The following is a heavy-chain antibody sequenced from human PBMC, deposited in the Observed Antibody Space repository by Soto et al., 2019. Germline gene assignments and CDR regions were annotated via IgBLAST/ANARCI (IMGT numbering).Heavy chain of an antibody. CDR1: GDTFGTYA. CDR3: ATDCSGGSCYGASGMDV. V-gene: IGHV1-69*06. CDR2: INAGFGAT. Sequence: SVKVSCKASGDTFGTYAISWMRRAPVQSLEWMGQINAGFGATDLAQMFQGRVTITADKSTTSVYMELSSLRSDDTAVYYCATDCSGGSCYGASGMDVWGQGTTVNVSS. D-gene: IGHD2-15*01. J-gene: IGHJ6*02.